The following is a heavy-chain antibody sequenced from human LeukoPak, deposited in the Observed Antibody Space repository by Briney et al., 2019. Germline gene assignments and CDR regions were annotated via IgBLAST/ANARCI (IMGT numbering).Heavy chain of an antibody. CDR1: GYTFTGYY. Sequence: ASVKVSCKAYGYTFTGYYMHWVRQAPGQGLEWMGWINPNSGGTNYAQKFQGRVTMTRDTSISTAYMELSRLRSDDTAVYYCARDPPPRYCSSTSCRYYYGMDVWGQGTTVTVSS. CDR3: ARDPPPRYCSSTSCRYYYGMDV. V-gene: IGHV1-2*02. D-gene: IGHD2-2*01. J-gene: IGHJ6*02. CDR2: INPNSGGT.